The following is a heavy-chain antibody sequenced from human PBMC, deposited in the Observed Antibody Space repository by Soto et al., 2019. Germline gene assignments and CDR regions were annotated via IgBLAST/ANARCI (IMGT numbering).Heavy chain of an antibody. CDR3: ASRVVGYCSSTSCYRFPFDY. D-gene: IGHD2-2*02. CDR2: ISSSSSYI. J-gene: IGHJ4*02. V-gene: IGHV3-21*01. Sequence: EVQLLESGGGLVQPGGSLRLSCAASGFTFSSYAMSWVRQAPGKGLEWVSSISSSSSYIYYADSVKGRFTISRDNAKNSLYLQMNSLRAEDTAVYYCASRVVGYCSSTSCYRFPFDYWGQGTLVTVSS. CDR1: GFTFSSYA.